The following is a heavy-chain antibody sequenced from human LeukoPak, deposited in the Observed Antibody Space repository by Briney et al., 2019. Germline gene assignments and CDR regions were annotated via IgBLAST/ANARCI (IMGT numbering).Heavy chain of an antibody. CDR3: AKSAGVATIYFDS. CDR2: IGSDGDR. CDR1: GFAFRSYA. V-gene: IGHV3-23*01. D-gene: IGHD5-12*01. Sequence: GGSLRLSCTASGFAFRSYAMAWVRQAPGKGLEGVAAIGSDGDRVHEDSVKGRFTISRDNSKSTLYLQMDNLRAEDTAVYFCAKSAGVATIYFDSWGQGALVTVSS. J-gene: IGHJ4*02.